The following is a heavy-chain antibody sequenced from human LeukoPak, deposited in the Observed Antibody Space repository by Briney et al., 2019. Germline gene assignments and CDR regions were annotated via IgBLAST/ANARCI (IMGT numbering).Heavy chain of an antibody. CDR2: IYHSGST. V-gene: IGHV4-38-2*02. J-gene: IGHJ4*02. CDR1: DYSITRGYY. CDR3: ARARFGELFDY. Sequence: SETLSLTCTVSDYSITRGYYWAWIRQPPGKGLEWIGTIYHSGSTYSNPSLKSRVTISVDTSENQFSLKLSSVTAADTAVYYCARARFGELFDYWGQGTLVTVPS. D-gene: IGHD3-10*01.